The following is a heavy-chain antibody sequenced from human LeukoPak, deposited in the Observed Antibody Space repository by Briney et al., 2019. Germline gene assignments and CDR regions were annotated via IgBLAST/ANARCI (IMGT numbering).Heavy chain of an antibody. CDR1: GGSFSGYY. Sequence: SETLSLTCAVYGGSFSGYYWSWIRQPPGKGLEWIGEINHSGSTNYNPSLKSRVTISVDTSKNQFSLKLSSVTAADTAVYYCARRGMVRGAGYYYGMDVWGKGTTVTVSS. CDR2: INHSGST. V-gene: IGHV4-34*01. J-gene: IGHJ6*04. CDR3: ARRGMVRGAGYYYGMDV. D-gene: IGHD3-10*01.